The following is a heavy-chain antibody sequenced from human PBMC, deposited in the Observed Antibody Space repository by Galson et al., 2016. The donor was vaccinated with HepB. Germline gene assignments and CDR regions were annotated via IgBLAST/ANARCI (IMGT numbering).Heavy chain of an antibody. Sequence: SETLSLTCSVSGGSITSSDWWSWVRQPPGKGLEWIAEIHHNGRPNHRPSLKSRVTISVDKSRNQFSLKLRSVTAADTAMYYSARGELATGFDQWGQGALVTVSS. CDR1: GGSITSSDW. D-gene: IGHD3-10*01. J-gene: IGHJ4*02. CDR3: ARGELATGFDQ. V-gene: IGHV4/OR15-8*01. CDR2: IHHNGRP.